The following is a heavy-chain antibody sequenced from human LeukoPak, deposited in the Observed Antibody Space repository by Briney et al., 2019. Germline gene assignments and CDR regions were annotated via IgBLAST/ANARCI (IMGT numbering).Heavy chain of an antibody. Sequence: GGSLRLSCVASGFTFSSYGMHWVRQAPGKGLEWVAVISYDGSNKYYADSVKGRFTISRDNSKNTLYLQMNSLRAEDTAVYYCAKMSSSIAAAGRDYWGQGTLVTVSS. V-gene: IGHV3-30*18. CDR1: GFTFSSYG. D-gene: IGHD6-13*01. CDR3: AKMSSSIAAAGRDY. J-gene: IGHJ4*02. CDR2: ISYDGSNK.